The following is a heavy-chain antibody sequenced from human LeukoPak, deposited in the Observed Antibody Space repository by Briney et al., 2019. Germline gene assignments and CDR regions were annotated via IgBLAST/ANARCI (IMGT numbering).Heavy chain of an antibody. Sequence: PGRSLRHSCAASGFTFRGYGMHWVRQTPGKGLEWVAVIWDDGSNDHYADSVKGRFTISRDNSKNTLYLQMNSLRDEDTAVYYCARDRGSRWFGPIDYWGQGILVTVSS. V-gene: IGHV3-33*01. CDR3: ARDRGSRWFGPIDY. J-gene: IGHJ4*02. CDR1: GFTFRGYG. CDR2: IWDDGSND. D-gene: IGHD6-13*01.